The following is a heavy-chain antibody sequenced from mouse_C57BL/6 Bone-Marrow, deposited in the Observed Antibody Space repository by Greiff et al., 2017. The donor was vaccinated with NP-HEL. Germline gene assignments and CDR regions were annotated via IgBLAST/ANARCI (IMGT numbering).Heavy chain of an antibody. CDR2: TLRCDDT. D-gene: IGHD1-1*01. CDR1: GGERRKGGRG. J-gene: IGHJ4*01. CDR3: ARTPTFITTVVATDYYAMDY. V-gene: IGHV8-8*01. Sequence: QVTLKVSGPGILQPSQTLSLHWAGAGGERRKGGRGGGGRGGRGVKGLEVLPTTLRCDDTYYNSSLKSRLTISKDTSKNQVFLKIANVDTADTATYYCARTPTFITTVVATDYYAMDYWGQGTSVTVSS.